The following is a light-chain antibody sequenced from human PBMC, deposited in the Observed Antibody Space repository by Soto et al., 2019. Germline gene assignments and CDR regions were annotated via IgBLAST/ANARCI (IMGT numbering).Light chain of an antibody. CDR2: GAV. J-gene: IGKJ5*01. V-gene: IGKV3-15*01. Sequence: EIQMTQSPATLSVSPGERVTLSCRASENINSNLAWYQQKGGQAPRLLIFGAVTRATGVPVRFSGSGSGTEFTLTINSLETEDFAIYYCQQYQRWPPLTFGQGTRLEI. CDR3: QQYQRWPPLT. CDR1: ENINSN.